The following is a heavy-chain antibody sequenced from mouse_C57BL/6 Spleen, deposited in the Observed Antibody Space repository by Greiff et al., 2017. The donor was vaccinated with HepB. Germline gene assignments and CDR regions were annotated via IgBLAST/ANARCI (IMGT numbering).Heavy chain of an antibody. CDR1: GFNIKNTY. CDR3: ARAYYSNPDYFDY. J-gene: IGHJ2*01. Sequence: EVQLVESVAELVRPGASVKLSCTASGFNIKNTYMHWVKQRPEQGLEWIGRIDPANGNTKYAPKFQGKATITADTSSNTAYLQLSSLTSEDTAIYYCARAYYSNPDYFDYWGQGTTLTVSS. V-gene: IGHV14-3*01. D-gene: IGHD2-5*01. CDR2: IDPANGNT.